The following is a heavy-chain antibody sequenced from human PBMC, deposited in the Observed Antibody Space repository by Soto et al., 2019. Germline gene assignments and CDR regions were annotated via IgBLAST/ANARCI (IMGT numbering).Heavy chain of an antibody. V-gene: IGHV3-21*01. CDR1: GFAFNNYG. CDR2: ISKSDYT. J-gene: IGHJ4*02. Sequence: GGSLRLSCTVSGFAFNNYGINWVRQAPGKGLEWVSSISKSDYTYYSDSVKGRFAISRDNAKSSVSLQMNTLRVEDTAVYYCAREDSIIIPAVSDFWGQGTLVTV. CDR3: AREDSIIIPAVSDF. D-gene: IGHD2-2*01.